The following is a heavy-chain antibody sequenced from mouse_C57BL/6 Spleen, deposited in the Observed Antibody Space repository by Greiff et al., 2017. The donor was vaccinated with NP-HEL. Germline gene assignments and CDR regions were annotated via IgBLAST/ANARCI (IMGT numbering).Heavy chain of an antibody. V-gene: IGHV5-9*01. Sequence: EVKVVESGGGLVKPGGSLKLSCAASGFTFSSYTMSWVRQTPEKRLEWVATISGGGGNTYYPDSVKGRFTISRDNAKNTLYLQMSSLRSEDTALYYCARQSGVRRYYFDYWGQGTTLTVSS. J-gene: IGHJ2*01. D-gene: IGHD2-14*01. CDR1: GFTFSSYT. CDR3: ARQSGVRRYYFDY. CDR2: ISGGGGNT.